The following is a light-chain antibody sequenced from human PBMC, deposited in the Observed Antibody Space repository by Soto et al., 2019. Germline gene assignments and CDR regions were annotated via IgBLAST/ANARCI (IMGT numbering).Light chain of an antibody. V-gene: IGKV4-1*01. CDR3: QQYYRTPCT. J-gene: IGKJ1*01. CDR2: WAS. CDR1: QSVLYSSNNKNY. Sequence: DIVMTQSPDSLAVSLGERATINCKSSQSVLYSSNNKNYLAWYQQKPGQPPKLLIYWASTRESGVPDRFSGSGSGADFTLTISSLQAEDVAVYYRQQYYRTPCTFGQGTKVDIK.